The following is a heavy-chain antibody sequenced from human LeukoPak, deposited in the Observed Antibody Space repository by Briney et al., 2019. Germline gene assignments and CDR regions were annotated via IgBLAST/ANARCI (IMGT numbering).Heavy chain of an antibody. CDR3: AKDSSGWYHYFDY. D-gene: IGHD6-19*01. CDR1: GFTFSSYA. V-gene: IGHV3-23*01. CDR2: ISGSGGST. Sequence: GGSLRLPCAASGFTFSSYAMSWVRQAPGKGLEWVSAISGSGGSTYYADSVKGRFTISRDNSKNTLYLQMNSLRAEDTAVYYCAKDSSGWYHYFDYWGQGTLVTVSS. J-gene: IGHJ4*02.